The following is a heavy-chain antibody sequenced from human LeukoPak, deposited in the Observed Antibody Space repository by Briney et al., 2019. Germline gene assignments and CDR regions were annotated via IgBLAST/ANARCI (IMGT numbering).Heavy chain of an antibody. D-gene: IGHD3-10*01. Sequence: SAALFLSCTVFGVSIISSRYYWGGIRQPPGKGLEWIGSIYYTGSTYYNPSLKSRVTISVDTSKNQFSLKLSSVTAADTAVYYCASSGSSYIDYWGQGTLVTVSS. CDR3: ASSGSSYIDY. V-gene: IGHV4-39*07. CDR2: IYYTGST. CDR1: GVSIISSRYY. J-gene: IGHJ4*02.